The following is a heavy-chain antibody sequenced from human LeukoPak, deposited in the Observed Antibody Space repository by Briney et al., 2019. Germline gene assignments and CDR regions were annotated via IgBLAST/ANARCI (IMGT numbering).Heavy chain of an antibody. J-gene: IGHJ5*02. CDR2: MYYSGSA. CDR1: GVSISSGDYY. D-gene: IGHD3-22*01. V-gene: IGHV4-30-4*01. CDR3: ARPYYYDSRIDP. Sequence: SETLSLTCTVSGVSISSGDYYWSWIRQPPGKGLEWVGYMYYSGSAYYNPSLKSRATISVDTSKNQFSLKLSSVTAADTAVYFCARPYYYDSRIDPWGQGTLVTVSS.